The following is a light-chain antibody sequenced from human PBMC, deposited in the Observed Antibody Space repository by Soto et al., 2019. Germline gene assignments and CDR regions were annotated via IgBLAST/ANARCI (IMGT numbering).Light chain of an antibody. CDR1: QSIVTY. Sequence: DIQMTQSPSSLSAYVGDRGTITCRASQSIVTYLNLYLTKRGKAPRLLIYAASNLQRGVPSTFSGSGSGTDFTLTISSLQPADFATSFCQQSYSTPPWTFGQGTKVDIK. J-gene: IGKJ1*01. CDR2: AAS. CDR3: QQSYSTPPWT. V-gene: IGKV1-39*01.